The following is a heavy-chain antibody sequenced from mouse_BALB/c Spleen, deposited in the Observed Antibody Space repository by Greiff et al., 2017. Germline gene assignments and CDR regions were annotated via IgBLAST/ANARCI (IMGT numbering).Heavy chain of an antibody. D-gene: IGHD2-3*01. V-gene: IGHV1-87*01. Sequence: VHLVESGAELARPGASVKLSCKASGYTFTSYWMQWVKQRPGQGLEWIGAIYPGDGDTRYTQKFKGKATLTADKSSSTAYMQLSSLASEDSAVYYCARAYDGYYVGFAYWGQGTLVTVSA. CDR3: ARAYDGYYVGFAY. CDR2: IYPGDGDT. J-gene: IGHJ3*01. CDR1: GYTFTSYW.